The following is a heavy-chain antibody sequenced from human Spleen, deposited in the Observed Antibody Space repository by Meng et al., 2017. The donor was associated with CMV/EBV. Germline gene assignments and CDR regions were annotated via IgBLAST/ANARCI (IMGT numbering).Heavy chain of an antibody. D-gene: IGHD2-2*01. CDR3: TGGCSTATCNRRGFNWFDP. V-gene: IGHV3-21*05. J-gene: IGHJ5*02. Sequence: GGSLRLSCAGSGFTFSNYGLNWVRQAPGKGLEWVSYITDGSGGVYDADSVEGRFTISRDNTKNSLYLHMNNLRPEDTAIYYCTGGCSTATCNRRGFNWFDPWGQGTLVTVSS. CDR2: ITDGSGGV. CDR1: GFTFSNYG.